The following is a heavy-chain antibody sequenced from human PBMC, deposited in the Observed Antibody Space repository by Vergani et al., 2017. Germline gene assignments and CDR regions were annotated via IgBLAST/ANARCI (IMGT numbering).Heavy chain of an antibody. CDR1: GFTFSSYG. D-gene: IGHD2-15*01. Sequence: QVQLVESGGGVVQPGRSLRLSCAASGFTFSSYGMHWVRQAPGKGLEWVAVISYDGSNKYYADSVKGRFTISRDNSKNTLYLQMNSLRAEDTAVYYCARDVVVVAAEPGEGAFDIWGQGTMVTVSS. CDR2: ISYDGSNK. J-gene: IGHJ3*02. CDR3: ARDVVVVAAEPGEGAFDI. V-gene: IGHV3-30*03.